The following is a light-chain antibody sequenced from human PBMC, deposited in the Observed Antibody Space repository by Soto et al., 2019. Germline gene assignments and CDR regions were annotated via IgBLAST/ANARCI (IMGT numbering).Light chain of an antibody. CDR1: QGISKY. CDR3: QHYNSYPWT. J-gene: IGKJ1*01. V-gene: IGKV1-17*03. CDR2: AAS. Sequence: DIQMTQSPSSVSASVGDRVTITCRASQGISKYLAWFQQKPGKVPKRLIYAASSLQSGVPARFSGSGSGTEFTLTITSLQPDDFATYFCQHYNSYPWTFGQGTKVDIK.